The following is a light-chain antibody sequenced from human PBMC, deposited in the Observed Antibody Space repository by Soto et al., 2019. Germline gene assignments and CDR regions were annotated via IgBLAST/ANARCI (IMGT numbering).Light chain of an antibody. CDR1: QSVSRW. J-gene: IGKJ1*01. V-gene: IGKV1-5*03. Sequence: DIHMTQSPSTLSASLGDRVTITCRGSQSVSRWLAWYKQKPGEAPKLLIYKASNLESGVSSRFSGSGSGTEFTLTISSLQPDDSATYYCQQYDVYSPWMFGQGTKVDIK. CDR2: KAS. CDR3: QQYDVYSPWM.